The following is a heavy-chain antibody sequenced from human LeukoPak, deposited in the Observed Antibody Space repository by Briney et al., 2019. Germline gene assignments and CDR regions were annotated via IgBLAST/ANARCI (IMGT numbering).Heavy chain of an antibody. CDR1: GFPLRNAW. Sequence: LGGPLKLPCAAPGFPLRNAWGNCVRQAPGKGLEWVGRIRSKTDGGTTAYAAPVKGRFTISRDDSKGTLFLQIHSLKIEDTAVYYCATGLGAYWGQGTLVTVSS. J-gene: IGHJ4*02. CDR3: ATGLGAY. D-gene: IGHD7-27*01. CDR2: IRSKTDGGTT. V-gene: IGHV3-15*01.